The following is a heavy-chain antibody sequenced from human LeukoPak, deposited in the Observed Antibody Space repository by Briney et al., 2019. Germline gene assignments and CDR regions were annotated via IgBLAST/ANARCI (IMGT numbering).Heavy chain of an antibody. Sequence: GASVKVSCKAFGYTFTSNYMHWVRQAPGQGLEWMGWINPNSGGTNYAQKFQGRVTMARDTSISTAYMELSRLRSDDTAVYYCARGNDFWSGYYCDYWGQGTLVTVSS. CDR3: ARGNDFWSGYYCDY. D-gene: IGHD3-3*01. J-gene: IGHJ4*02. V-gene: IGHV1-2*02. CDR1: GYTFTSNY. CDR2: INPNSGGT.